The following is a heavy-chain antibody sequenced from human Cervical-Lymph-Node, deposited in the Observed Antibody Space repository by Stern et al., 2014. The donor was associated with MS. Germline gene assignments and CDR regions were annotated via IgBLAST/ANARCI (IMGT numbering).Heavy chain of an antibody. V-gene: IGHV1-24*01. CDR1: GYILSEIS. CDR2: FDPEVGAT. J-gene: IGHJ6*02. Sequence: VQLVESGAEVKKPGASVKVSCKVSGYILSEISMHWVRQAPGKGLEWMGGFDPEVGATIYAQKFQGRVTRTEETPKDTAYLELSSLRSDDTAVYYCATDVATGRDPTHYSHYGMDVWGQGTTVTVSS. D-gene: IGHD1-26*01. CDR3: ATDVATGRDPTHYSHYGMDV.